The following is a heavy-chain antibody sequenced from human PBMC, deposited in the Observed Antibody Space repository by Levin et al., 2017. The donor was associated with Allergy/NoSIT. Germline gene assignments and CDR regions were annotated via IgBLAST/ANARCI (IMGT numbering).Heavy chain of an antibody. D-gene: IGHD1-26*01. V-gene: IGHV3-30-3*01. J-gene: IGHJ4*02. Sequence: GESLKISCAASGFTFSSYAMHWVRQAPGKGLEWVAVISYDGSNKYYADSVKGRFTISRDNSKNTLYLQMNSLRAEDTAVYYCARVSGSYWVIPFDYWGQGTLVTVSS. CDR1: GFTFSSYA. CDR3: ARVSGSYWVIPFDY. CDR2: ISYDGSNK.